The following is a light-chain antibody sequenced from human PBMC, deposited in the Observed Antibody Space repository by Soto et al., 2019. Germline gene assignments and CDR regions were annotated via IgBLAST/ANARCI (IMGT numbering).Light chain of an antibody. Sequence: QSVLTQPPSASGSPGQSVTISCTGTKDDSGVYDFVSWYQHHPGKAPRLIIYEVVQRPSGVPDRFSGPKSGNTASLTVSGLQAADEADYFCKSYAGSNTYVFGSGTKVTVL. CDR1: KDDSGVYDF. V-gene: IGLV2-8*01. CDR2: EVV. J-gene: IGLJ1*01. CDR3: KSYAGSNTYV.